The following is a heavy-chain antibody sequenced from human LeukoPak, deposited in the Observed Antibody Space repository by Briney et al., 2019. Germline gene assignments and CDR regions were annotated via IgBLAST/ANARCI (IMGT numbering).Heavy chain of an antibody. D-gene: IGHD3-9*01. CDR3: TKDFGTGLGHYSAVDY. CDR1: GFTFDDYA. V-gene: IGHV3-9*01. Sequence: PGGSLRLSCAASGFTFDDYAMHWVRQAPGKGLEWVSGISWNSGSIGYADSVKGRFTISRDNAKNSLYLQMNSLRAEDTALYYCTKDFGTGLGHYSAVDYWGQGTLVTDSS. J-gene: IGHJ4*02. CDR2: ISWNSGSI.